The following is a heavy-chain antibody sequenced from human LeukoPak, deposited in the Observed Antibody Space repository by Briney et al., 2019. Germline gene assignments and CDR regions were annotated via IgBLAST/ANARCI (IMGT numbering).Heavy chain of an antibody. CDR1: GGSISSYY. Sequence: SETLSLTCTVSGGSISSYYWSWIRQPPGKGLEWIGYIYYSGSTNYNPSLKSRVTISVDTSKNQFSLKLSSVTAADTAVYYCARWGYYDSSGYSSDAFDIWGQGTMVTVSP. D-gene: IGHD3-22*01. CDR2: IYYSGST. CDR3: ARWGYYDSSGYSSDAFDI. J-gene: IGHJ3*02. V-gene: IGHV4-59*01.